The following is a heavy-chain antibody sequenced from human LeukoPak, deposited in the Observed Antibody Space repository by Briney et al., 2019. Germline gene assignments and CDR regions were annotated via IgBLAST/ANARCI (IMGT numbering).Heavy chain of an antibody. Sequence: SQTLSLTCVISGDSVSGKSVAWNWIRKSPSRGLEWLGRTYYRSKWYNDYAVSVKSRITINPDTSKNQFSLQLNSVTPEDTAVYYCAREDGYSLRFWGQGTLVTVSS. CDR1: GDSVSGKSVA. V-gene: IGHV6-1*01. D-gene: IGHD5-24*01. CDR3: AREDGYSLRF. CDR2: TYYRSKWYN. J-gene: IGHJ4*02.